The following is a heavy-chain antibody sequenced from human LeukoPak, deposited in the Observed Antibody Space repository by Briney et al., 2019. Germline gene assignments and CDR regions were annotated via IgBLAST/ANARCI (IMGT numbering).Heavy chain of an antibody. J-gene: IGHJ5*02. CDR2: IYYSGST. Sequence: SETLSLTCTVFGASISSYYWSWIRQPPGKGLEWIGYIYYSGSTNYNPSLKSRVTISVDTSKNQFSLRLSSVTAADTAVYYCARHRYYYDSSGYYYQPWGQGTLVTVSS. D-gene: IGHD3-22*01. CDR3: ARHRYYYDSSGYYYQP. CDR1: GASISSYY. V-gene: IGHV4-59*01.